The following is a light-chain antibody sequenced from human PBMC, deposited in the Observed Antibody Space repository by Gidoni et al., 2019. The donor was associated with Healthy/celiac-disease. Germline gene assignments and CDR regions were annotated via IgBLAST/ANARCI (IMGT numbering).Light chain of an antibody. CDR3: QQYGSSPLLT. V-gene: IGKV3-20*01. CDR2: GAS. CDR1: SGSSRY. J-gene: IGKJ1*01. Sequence: SGSSRYLAWYQQKPGQAPNLLIYGASSRATGSPYRFSGSRSGTDFTLTISRLEPEDFAVYYFQQYGSSPLLTFGQGTKVEIK.